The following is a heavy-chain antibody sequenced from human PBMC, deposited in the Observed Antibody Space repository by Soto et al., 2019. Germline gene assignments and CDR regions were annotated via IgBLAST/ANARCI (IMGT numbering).Heavy chain of an antibody. CDR2: INHTGST. D-gene: IGHD3-10*01. CDR1: GGSFSGYY. V-gene: IGHV4-34*01. Sequence: QVQLQQWGAGLLKPSETLSLTCAVYGGSFSGYYWSWIRQPPGKGLEWIGEINHTGSTNYNRSLKRRGNISVGPTKNRFNLELSSLTAADAAVYYSARTPGRCFPPSLRDGYGSGSYYNVKDVWGQGTTVTVSS. CDR3: ARTPGRCFPPSLRDGYGSGSYYNVKDV. J-gene: IGHJ6*02.